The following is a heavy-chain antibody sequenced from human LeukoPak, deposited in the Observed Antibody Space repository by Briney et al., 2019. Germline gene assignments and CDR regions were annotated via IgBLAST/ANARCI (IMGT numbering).Heavy chain of an antibody. CDR3: ARDFLLQSEGLFDY. J-gene: IGHJ4*02. D-gene: IGHD4-11*01. CDR2: IWYDGSNK. CDR1: GFTFSSYG. V-gene: IGHV3-33*01. Sequence: GGSLRLSCAASGFTFSSYGMHWVRQAPGKGLEWVAVIWYDGSNKYYADSVKGRFTISRDNSKNTLYLQMNSLRAEDTAVYYCARDFLLQSEGLFDYWGQGTLVTVSS.